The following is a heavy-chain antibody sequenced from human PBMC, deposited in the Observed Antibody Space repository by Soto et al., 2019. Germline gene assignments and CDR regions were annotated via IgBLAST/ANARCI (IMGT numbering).Heavy chain of an antibody. CDR3: ITLPWG. V-gene: IGHV3-30-3*01. CDR2: ISYDGSNK. D-gene: IGHD3-16*01. Sequence: PGGSLRLSCAASGFTFSSYAMHWVRQAPGKGLEWVAVISYDGSNKYYADSVKGRFTISRDNSKNTLYLQMNSLKTEDTAVYYCITLPWGWGQGTTVTVSS. J-gene: IGHJ6*02. CDR1: GFTFSSYA.